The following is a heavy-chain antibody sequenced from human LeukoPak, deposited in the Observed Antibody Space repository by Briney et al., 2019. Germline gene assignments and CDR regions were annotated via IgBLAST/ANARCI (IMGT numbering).Heavy chain of an antibody. V-gene: IGHV4-39*01. D-gene: IGHD1-1*01. CDR2: IYYSGST. Sequence: SETLSLTCTVSGGSISSSSYYWGWIRQPPGKGLEWIGSIYYSGSTYYNPSLKSRVTISVDTSKNQFSLKLSSVTAADTAVYYCARAMGLQLDDYYYYMDVWGKGTTVTVSS. CDR3: ARAMGLQLDDYYYYMDV. J-gene: IGHJ6*03. CDR1: GGSISSSSYY.